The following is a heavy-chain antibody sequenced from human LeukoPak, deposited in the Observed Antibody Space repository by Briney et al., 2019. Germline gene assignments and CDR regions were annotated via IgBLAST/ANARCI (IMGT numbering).Heavy chain of an antibody. J-gene: IGHJ4*02. Sequence: GESLKISCKGSGYSFINYWIGWVRQTPGKGLEWMGIIYPDDSDTRPSPTFQGQVTISADKSISTAYLQWSSLGASDTAMYYCARLRGATMPNPFDYWGQGTLVTVSS. CDR2: IYPDDSDT. CDR1: GYSFINYW. V-gene: IGHV5-51*01. D-gene: IGHD1-26*01. CDR3: ARLRGATMPNPFDY.